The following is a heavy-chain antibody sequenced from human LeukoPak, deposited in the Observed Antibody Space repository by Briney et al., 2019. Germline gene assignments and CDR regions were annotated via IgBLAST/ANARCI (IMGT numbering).Heavy chain of an antibody. Sequence: ASVKVSCKASGYTFTSYYMHWLRQAPGQGLEWMGIINPSGGTTSYAQKSQGRVTMTRDTSTSTLYMDLSSLRSEDTAVYYCARLNPGYSGYENLSGHFDYWGQGTLVTVSS. CDR3: ARLNPGYSGYENLSGHFDY. V-gene: IGHV1-46*01. D-gene: IGHD5-12*01. J-gene: IGHJ4*02. CDR2: INPSGGTT. CDR1: GYTFTSYY.